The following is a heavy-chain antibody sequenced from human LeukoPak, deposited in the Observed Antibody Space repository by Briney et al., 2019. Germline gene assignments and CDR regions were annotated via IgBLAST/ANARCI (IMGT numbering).Heavy chain of an antibody. Sequence: GASVKVSCKASGYTFTSYGISWVRQAPGQGLEWMGWISGYNGNTNYEQKLQGRVTMTTDTSTSTAYMELRSLRSDDTAVYYCARDPYYDSSGYYPYFDYWGQGTLVTVSS. V-gene: IGHV1-18*01. CDR1: GYTFTSYG. CDR2: ISGYNGNT. CDR3: ARDPYYDSSGYYPYFDY. D-gene: IGHD3-22*01. J-gene: IGHJ4*02.